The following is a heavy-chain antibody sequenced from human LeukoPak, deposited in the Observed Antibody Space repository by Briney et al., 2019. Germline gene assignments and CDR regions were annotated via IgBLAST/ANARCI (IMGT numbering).Heavy chain of an antibody. CDR1: GFTFSSYT. Sequence: GGSLRLSCAASGFTFSSYTMSWVRQAPGKGLEWVAVVSFDSYNEFYGDSVKGRFTISRDNSKNMVDLQMDSLRPEDTAVYFCVKGKWEDNHYYFGLDVWGQGTTVTVAS. V-gene: IGHV3-30*03. CDR3: VKGKWEDNHYYFGLDV. J-gene: IGHJ6*02. CDR2: VSFDSYNE. D-gene: IGHD1-26*01.